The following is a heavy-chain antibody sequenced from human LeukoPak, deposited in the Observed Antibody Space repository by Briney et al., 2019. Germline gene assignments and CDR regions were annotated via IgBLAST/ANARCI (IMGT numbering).Heavy chain of an antibody. D-gene: IGHD3-22*01. V-gene: IGHV4-39*07. J-gene: IGHJ4*02. Sequence: PSETLSLTCTVSGGSISSSSYYWGWIRQPPGKGLEWIGSIYYSGSTYYNPSLKSRVTISVDTSKNQFSLKLSSVTAADTAVYYCARDREDSSGYASYWGQGTLVTVSS. CDR3: ARDREDSSGYASY. CDR1: GGSISSSSYY. CDR2: IYYSGST.